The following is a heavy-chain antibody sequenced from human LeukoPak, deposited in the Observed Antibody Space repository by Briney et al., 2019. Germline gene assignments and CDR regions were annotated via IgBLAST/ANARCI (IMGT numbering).Heavy chain of an antibody. Sequence: SVKVSCKASGGTFSSYAISWVRQAPGQGLEWMGGIIPIFGTANYAQKFQGRVTITTDESTSTAYMELSSLRSEDPAVYYWARDRTHYYDSSGSLFTFDYWGQGTLVTVSS. CDR3: ARDRTHYYDSSGSLFTFDY. V-gene: IGHV1-69*05. CDR1: GGTFSSYA. CDR2: IIPIFGTA. J-gene: IGHJ4*02. D-gene: IGHD3-22*01.